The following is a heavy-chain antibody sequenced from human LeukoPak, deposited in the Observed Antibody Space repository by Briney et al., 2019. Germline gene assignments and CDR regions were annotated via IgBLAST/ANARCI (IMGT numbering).Heavy chain of an antibody. V-gene: IGHV3-74*01. D-gene: IGHD4-17*01. J-gene: IGHJ4*02. CDR1: GFTFSNYW. CDR2: INPDGSSS. CDR3: VRQAVSGDSGIAY. Sequence: PGGSLRLSCAASGFTFSNYWMHWVRQVPGKGLEWVSRINPDGSSSNYADSVKGRFTMSRDNAKSMVYLQMDGLRAEDTAVFSCVRQAVSGDSGIAYWGRGVLVTVSS.